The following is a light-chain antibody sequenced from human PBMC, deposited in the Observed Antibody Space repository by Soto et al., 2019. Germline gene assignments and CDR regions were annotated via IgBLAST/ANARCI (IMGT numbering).Light chain of an antibody. CDR2: DVN. CDR1: SSDIGAYNF. CDR3: TSWTTSTTMI. V-gene: IGLV2-14*03. Sequence: QPASVSGSPGQSITISCTGTSSDIGAYNFVSWYQQHPGKAPKLMLYDVNIRPSGVSNRVSGSKSGNTASLTISGLQAEDEADYYCTSWTTSTTMIFGGGTKLTVL. J-gene: IGLJ2*01.